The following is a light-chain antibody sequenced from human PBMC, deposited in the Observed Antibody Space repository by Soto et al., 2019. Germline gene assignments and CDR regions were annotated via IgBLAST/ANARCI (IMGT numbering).Light chain of an antibody. CDR3: QQYGSSPLT. CDR1: QSVISTY. Sequence: EIVLTQSPGTLSLSPGERATLSCRASQSVISTYLAWSQPKPGQAPRLLIYDASNWATGITDRFTGSGSGTDFTLTISRLEPEDFAVYYCQQYGSSPLTFGGGTKVESK. J-gene: IGKJ4*01. V-gene: IGKV3-20*01. CDR2: DAS.